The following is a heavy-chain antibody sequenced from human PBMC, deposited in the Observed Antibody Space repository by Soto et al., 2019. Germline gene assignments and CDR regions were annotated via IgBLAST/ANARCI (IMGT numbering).Heavy chain of an antibody. D-gene: IGHD2-21*01. V-gene: IGHV4-59*08. CDR3: ARLGDYCQAFDY. J-gene: IGHJ4*01. CDR2: IYYTGTT. CDR1: GGSISIYY. Sequence: PSETLSLTCTVSGGSISIYYWSWIRQPPGKGLEWIGYIYYTGTTTYNPSLKSRVTIPVDTSKNQFSLKLSSVTAADTAVYYWARLGDYCQAFDYWGQGTRVPVSP.